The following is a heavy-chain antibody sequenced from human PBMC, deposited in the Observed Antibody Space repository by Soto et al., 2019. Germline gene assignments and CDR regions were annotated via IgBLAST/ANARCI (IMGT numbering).Heavy chain of an antibody. CDR2: ISNSDYTT. J-gene: IGHJ4*02. CDR1: VITLSDNY. Sequence: GGSLRLSCAASVITLSDNYMTCIRQAPGKWLEWLSYISNSDYTTYYADSVKGRFTISRDNAKNSLYLQLNGLRVEDTAVYYCPSPTWSLHYWGQASLVTVSS. CDR3: PSPTWSLHY. V-gene: IGHV3-11*01. D-gene: IGHD2-8*01.